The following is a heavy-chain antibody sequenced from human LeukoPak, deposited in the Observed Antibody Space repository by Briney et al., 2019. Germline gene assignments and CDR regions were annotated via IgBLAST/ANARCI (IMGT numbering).Heavy chain of an antibody. CDR2: IIPILGIA. CDR3: AREGTDYCSGGSCDRIDY. V-gene: IGHV1-69*04. CDR1: GGTFSSYA. D-gene: IGHD2-15*01. J-gene: IGHJ4*02. Sequence: ASVTVSCKASGGTFSSYAISWVRQAPGQGLEWMGRIIPILGIANYAQKFQGRVTITADKSTSTAYMELSSLRSEDTAVYYCAREGTDYCSGGSCDRIDYWGQGTLVTVSS.